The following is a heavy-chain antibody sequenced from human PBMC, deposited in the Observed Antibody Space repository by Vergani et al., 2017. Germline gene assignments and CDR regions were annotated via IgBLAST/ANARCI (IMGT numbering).Heavy chain of an antibody. CDR1: GGSISSYY. CDR3: ARASMYYYYYYMDV. CDR2: IYYSGST. V-gene: IGHV4-59*01. J-gene: IGHJ6*03. Sequence: QVQLPESGPGLVKPSETLSLTCTVSGGSISSYYWSWIRQPPVKGLEGIGYIYYSGSTNDNPSLKIRVTISVDTSKNQFSLKLSSVTAADTAVYYCARASMYYYYYYMDVWGKGTTVTVSS.